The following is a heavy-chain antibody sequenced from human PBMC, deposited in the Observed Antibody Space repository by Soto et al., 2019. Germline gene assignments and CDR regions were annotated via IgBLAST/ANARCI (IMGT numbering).Heavy chain of an antibody. D-gene: IGHD3-3*01. CDR1: GFTFSSYG. V-gene: IGHV3-33*01. CDR2: IWYDGSNK. Sequence: GGSLRLSCAASGFTFSSYGMHWVRQAPGKGLEWVAVIWYDGSNKYYADSVKGRFTISRDNSKNTLYLQMNSLRAEDTAVYYCARDGHDFWSGYLNSRALDYWGQGTLVTVSS. J-gene: IGHJ4*02. CDR3: ARDGHDFWSGYLNSRALDY.